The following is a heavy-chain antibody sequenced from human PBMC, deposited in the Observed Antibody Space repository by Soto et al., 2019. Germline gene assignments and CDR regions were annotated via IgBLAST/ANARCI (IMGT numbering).Heavy chain of an antibody. J-gene: IGHJ6*02. Sequence: ASVKVSCKASGYTFTSYDINWVRQATGQGLEWMGGIIPIFGTANYAQKFQGRVTITADESTSTAYMELSSLRSEDTAVYYCARDIRTYYDILTGYYNEGGMDVWGQGTTVTVSS. V-gene: IGHV1-69*13. CDR2: IIPIFGTA. D-gene: IGHD3-9*01. CDR1: GYTFTSYD. CDR3: ARDIRTYYDILTGYYNEGGMDV.